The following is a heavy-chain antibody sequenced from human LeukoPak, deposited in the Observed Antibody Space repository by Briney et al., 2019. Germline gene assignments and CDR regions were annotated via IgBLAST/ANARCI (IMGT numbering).Heavy chain of an antibody. CDR3: ARLGVYDGNSYGSY. D-gene: IGHD5-18*01. CDR2: MNPNSGNT. J-gene: IGHJ4*02. Sequence: ASVKVSCKASGYTFTSYDINWVRQATGQGLEWMGWMNPNSGNTRYAQKFQGRVTMTRDTSISTAYMELSSLRSEDTAVYYCARLGVYDGNSYGSYWGQGTLVTVSS. CDR1: GYTFTSYD. V-gene: IGHV1-8*01.